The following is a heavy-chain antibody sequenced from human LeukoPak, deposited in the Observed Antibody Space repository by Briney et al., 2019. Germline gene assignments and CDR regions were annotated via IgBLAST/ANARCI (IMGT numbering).Heavy chain of an antibody. J-gene: IGHJ5*02. V-gene: IGHV4-39*07. CDR3: ARGRVVVAAMGFDP. D-gene: IGHD2-15*01. CDR1: GGSISSSGSY. CDR2: INHSGST. Sequence: SETLSLTCTVSGGSISSSGSYWGWIRQPPGKGLEWIGEINHSGSTNYNPSLKSRVTISVDTSKNQFSLKLSSVTAADTAVYYCARGRVVVAAMGFDPWGQGTLVTVSS.